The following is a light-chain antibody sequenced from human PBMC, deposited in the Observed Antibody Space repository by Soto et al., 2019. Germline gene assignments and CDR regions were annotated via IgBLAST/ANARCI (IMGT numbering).Light chain of an antibody. Sequence: DVQMTQSPSSVSASVGDRVTITCRASQGISSWLAWHQQKPGKAPKLLIYAASSLHSGVPSRFSGSGSGTDFTLTISSLQPEDFATYYCQQADSFPFTFGPGTKVDIK. J-gene: IGKJ3*01. CDR1: QGISSW. V-gene: IGKV1-12*01. CDR2: AAS. CDR3: QQADSFPFT.